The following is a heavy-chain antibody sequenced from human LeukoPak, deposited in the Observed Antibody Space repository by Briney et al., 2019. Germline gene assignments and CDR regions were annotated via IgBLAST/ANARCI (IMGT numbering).Heavy chain of an antibody. Sequence: GGSLRLSCAASGFTFSTNAMSWVRQAPAKGLEWVSAISGRTGSTYYSDSVKGRFTISRDNSKSTLYLQMDSLRAEDTAVYYCAKCGNSGCHLIDYWGQGTLVTVSS. CDR3: AKCGNSGCHLIDY. D-gene: IGHD5-12*01. V-gene: IGHV3-23*01. J-gene: IGHJ4*02. CDR1: GFTFSTNA. CDR2: ISGRTGST.